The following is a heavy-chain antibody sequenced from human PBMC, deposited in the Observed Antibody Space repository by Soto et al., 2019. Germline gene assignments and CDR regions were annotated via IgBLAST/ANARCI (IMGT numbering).Heavy chain of an antibody. Sequence: GASVKVSCKASGGTFSSYAISWVRQAPGQGLEWMGGIIPIFGTANYAQKFQGRVTITADESTSTAYMELSSLRSEDTAVYYCARGQGIAVAGDFDYWGQGTLVTVSS. CDR2: IIPIFGTA. V-gene: IGHV1-69*13. CDR3: ARGQGIAVAGDFDY. D-gene: IGHD6-19*01. CDR1: GGTFSSYA. J-gene: IGHJ4*02.